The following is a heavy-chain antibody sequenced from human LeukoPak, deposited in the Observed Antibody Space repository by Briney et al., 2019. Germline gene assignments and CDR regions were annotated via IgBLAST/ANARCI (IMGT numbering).Heavy chain of an antibody. Sequence: PGGSLRLSCAASGFTFSSYAMSWVRQAPGKGLEWVSAISGSGGSTYYADSVKGRFTISRDNSKNTLYLQMNSLRAEDTAVYYCAKMIGGPQLPRALITVTWEYYGMDVWGQGTTVTVSS. CDR2: ISGSGGST. D-gene: IGHD4-17*01. V-gene: IGHV3-23*01. CDR1: GFTFSSYA. CDR3: AKMIGGPQLPRALITVTWEYYGMDV. J-gene: IGHJ6*02.